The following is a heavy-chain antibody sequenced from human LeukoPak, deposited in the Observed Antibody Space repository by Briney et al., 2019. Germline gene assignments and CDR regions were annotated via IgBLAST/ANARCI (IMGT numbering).Heavy chain of an antibody. Sequence: SETLSLTCAVYGGSFSGYYWSWIRQPPGKGLEWIGEINHSGSTNYNPSLKSRVTISVDTSKSQFSLKLSSVTAADTAVYYCARNYYYDSSGYYLFDYWGQGTLVTVSS. CDR1: GGSFSGYY. CDR3: ARNYYYDSSGYYLFDY. V-gene: IGHV4-34*01. D-gene: IGHD3-22*01. J-gene: IGHJ4*02. CDR2: INHSGST.